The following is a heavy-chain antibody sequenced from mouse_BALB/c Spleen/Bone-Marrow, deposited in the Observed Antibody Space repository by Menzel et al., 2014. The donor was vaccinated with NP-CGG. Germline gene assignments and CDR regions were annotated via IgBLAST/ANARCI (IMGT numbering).Heavy chain of an antibody. J-gene: IGHJ2*01. Sequence: EVMLVESGGGLVTPGGSLKLSCAASGFTFDSYNMSWVRQTPEKRLEWVATISSGGGNTYYPDSVKGRFTISRDNAKNNLYLQMSSLRSEDTTLYYCVRREYDDYFDYWGQGTTLTVSS. CDR3: VRREYDDYFDY. CDR2: ISSGGGNT. CDR1: GFTFDSYN. V-gene: IGHV5-9*03. D-gene: IGHD2-14*01.